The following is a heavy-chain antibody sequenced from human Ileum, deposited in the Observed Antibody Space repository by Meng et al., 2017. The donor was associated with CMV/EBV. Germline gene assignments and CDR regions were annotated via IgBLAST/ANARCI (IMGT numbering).Heavy chain of an antibody. J-gene: IGHJ3*02. CDR1: GDSISSNSAA. D-gene: IGHD3-3*01. CDR2: TYYRSKWYN. Sequence: ISGDSISSNSAAWNWFRQSPSRGLEWLGRTYYRSKWYNDYAVSVKSRITINPDTSKNQFSLQLNSVTPEDTAVYYCARGAFVDAFDIWGQGTMVTVSS. V-gene: IGHV6-1*01. CDR3: ARGAFVDAFDI.